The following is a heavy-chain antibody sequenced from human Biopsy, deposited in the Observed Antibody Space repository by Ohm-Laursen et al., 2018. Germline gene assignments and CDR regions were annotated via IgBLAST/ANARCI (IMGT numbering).Heavy chain of an antibody. CDR3: AKDGGQWLGGAFDI. CDR1: GFGMYA. J-gene: IGHJ3*02. CDR2: IAYDGSNK. Sequence: SLRLSCAASGFGMYAMHWVRQPPGKGLEWLAVIAYDGSNKYYAESVKGRFAISRDRSRDTVHLQMNSLRYEDTALYYCAKDGGQWLGGAFDIWGHGTMVSVSS. V-gene: IGHV3-30*18. D-gene: IGHD6-19*01.